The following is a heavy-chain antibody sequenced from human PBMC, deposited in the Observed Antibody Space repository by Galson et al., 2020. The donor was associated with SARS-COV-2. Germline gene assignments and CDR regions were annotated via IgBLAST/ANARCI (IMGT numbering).Heavy chain of an antibody. CDR3: VRDEGIRGYNYGRLYYGMDV. V-gene: IGHV3-21*01. CDR1: GFPFSTYS. D-gene: IGHD5-18*01. J-gene: IGHJ6*02. Sequence: NSGGSLRLSCAASGFPFSTYSMNWVRLAPGKGLEWVSSISTSSSYTYYVDSVKGRFSISRDNPRNSLYLQMNSLRAEDTAVYYCVRDEGIRGYNYGRLYYGMDVWGQGTTVTVSS. CDR2: ISTSSSYT.